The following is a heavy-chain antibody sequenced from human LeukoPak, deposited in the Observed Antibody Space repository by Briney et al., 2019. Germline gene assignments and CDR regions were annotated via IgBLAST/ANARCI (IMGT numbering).Heavy chain of an antibody. V-gene: IGHV3-11*01. Sequence: RPGGSLRLSCAASGFSFSDYYMNWLRQAPGKGLEWISYISNRGNSIYYADSMRGRFTISRDNAENSLFLQMDSLRAEDTAVYYCAREGLDGSYSFDCWGQGTLVTVSS. D-gene: IGHD6-13*01. CDR3: AREGLDGSYSFDC. J-gene: IGHJ4*02. CDR2: ISNRGNSI. CDR1: GFSFSDYY.